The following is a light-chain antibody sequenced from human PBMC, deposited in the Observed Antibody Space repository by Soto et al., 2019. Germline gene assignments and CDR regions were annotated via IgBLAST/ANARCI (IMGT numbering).Light chain of an antibody. CDR1: QSVLYSSNNMNY. V-gene: IGKV4-1*01. Sequence: DIVMTQSPDSLAVSLGERATINCKSSQSVLYSSNNMNYLAWYQQKPGQPPKLLIYWASTRESGVPDRFSGSGSGTDFTLTITSLQAEDVAVYYCQQHYTTPHTFGQGTKVEIK. J-gene: IGKJ2*01. CDR2: WAS. CDR3: QQHYTTPHT.